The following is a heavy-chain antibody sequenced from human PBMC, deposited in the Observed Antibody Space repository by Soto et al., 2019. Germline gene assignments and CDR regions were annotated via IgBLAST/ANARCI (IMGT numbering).Heavy chain of an antibody. CDR3: AKDKRENLICTNTVCGSYNWFDP. J-gene: IGHJ5*02. CDR2: ISWNSGLI. CDR1: GFTFDDYA. V-gene: IGHV3-9*01. Sequence: GGSLRLSCAASGFTFDDYAMHWVRQAPGKGLEWVSGISWNSGLIGYADSVKGRFTISRDNAKNSLYLQMNSLRVEDTALYYCAKDKRENLICTNTVCGSYNWFDPWGQGTLVTVSS. D-gene: IGHD2-8*01.